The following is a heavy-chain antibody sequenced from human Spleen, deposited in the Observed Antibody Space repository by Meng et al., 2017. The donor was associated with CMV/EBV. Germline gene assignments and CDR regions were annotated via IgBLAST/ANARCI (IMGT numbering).Heavy chain of an antibody. D-gene: IGHD3-3*01. CDR2: ISSSSSYI. CDR1: GFIFSTYA. V-gene: IGHV3-21*01. CDR3: AREITIFGVVITSYYGMDV. J-gene: IGHJ6*02. Sequence: GESLKISCAASGFIFSTYAMTWVRQAPGKGLEWVSSISSSSSYIYYADSVKGRFTISRDNAKNSLYLQMNSLRAEDTAVYYCAREITIFGVVITSYYGMDVWGQGTTVTVSS.